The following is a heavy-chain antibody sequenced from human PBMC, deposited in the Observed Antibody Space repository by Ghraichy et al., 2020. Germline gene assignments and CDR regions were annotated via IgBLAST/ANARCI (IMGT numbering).Heavy chain of an antibody. CDR1: GFNFRNYW. J-gene: IGHJ3*01. CDR2: INGDASQE. Sequence: GGSLRLSCETSGFNFRNYWMTWVRQAPGQGLEWVANINGDASQEGYGDSLKDRFSISRDNAKNSLYLQMTGLRAEDTAVYYCARSAHRSAYDVWGQGTMVHVTS. V-gene: IGHV3-7*03. CDR3: ARSAHRSAYDV.